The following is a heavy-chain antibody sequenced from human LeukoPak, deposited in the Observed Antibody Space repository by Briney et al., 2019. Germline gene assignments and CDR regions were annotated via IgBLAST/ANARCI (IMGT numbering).Heavy chain of an antibody. CDR3: ARESTSGYNSSWYGFRN. V-gene: IGHV3-7*01. J-gene: IGHJ1*01. CDR1: GFTISGYW. D-gene: IGHD6-13*01. CDR2: INQDGSEK. Sequence: GGSLRLSCAASGFTISGYWMSWVRQAPGKGLEWVANINQDGSEKYYVDSVKGRFTISRDNAKNSLFLQMGSLRVEDTAVYYCARESTSGYNSSWYGFRNWGQGTLVSVSS.